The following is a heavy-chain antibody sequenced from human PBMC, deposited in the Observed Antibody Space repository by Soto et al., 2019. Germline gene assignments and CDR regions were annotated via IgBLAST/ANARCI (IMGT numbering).Heavy chain of an antibody. CDR1: GYTFTGYY. CDR2: INPNSGGT. J-gene: IGHJ4*02. Sequence: ASVKVSCKASGYTFTGYYMHWVRQAPGQGLEWMGWINPNSGGTNYAQKFQGWVTMTRDTSISTAYMELSRLRSADTAVYYCARGRGYGSGSYANFDYWGQGTLVTVSS. CDR3: ARGRGYGSGSYANFDY. D-gene: IGHD3-10*01. V-gene: IGHV1-2*04.